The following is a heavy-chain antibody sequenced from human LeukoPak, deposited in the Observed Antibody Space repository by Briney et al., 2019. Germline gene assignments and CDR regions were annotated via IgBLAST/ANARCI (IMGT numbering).Heavy chain of an antibody. J-gene: IGHJ4*02. Sequence: TSSETLSLTCTVSGGSISSYYWSWIRQPPGKGLEWIGRIYTSGSTNYNPSLKSRVTISVDTSKNQFSLKLSSVTAADTAVYYCARLAVQKYQLLAKPRMRFDYWGQGTLVTVSS. CDR1: GGSISSYY. D-gene: IGHD2-2*01. CDR3: ARLAVQKYQLLAKPRMRFDY. CDR2: IYTSGST. V-gene: IGHV4-4*07.